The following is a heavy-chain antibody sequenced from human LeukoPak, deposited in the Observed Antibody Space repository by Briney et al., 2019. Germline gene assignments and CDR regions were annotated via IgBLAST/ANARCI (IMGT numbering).Heavy chain of an antibody. D-gene: IGHD2-2*01. CDR3: ARGLRRYCSRTSCPYYFDY. Sequence: SETLSLTCAVYGGSFSGYYWSWIRQPPGKGLEWIGENNHSGSTNYNPSLKSRVTIPVDTSKNQFSLKLSSVTAADTAVYYCARGLRRYCSRTSCPYYFDYWGQGTLVTVSS. J-gene: IGHJ4*02. CDR1: GGSFSGYY. CDR2: NNHSGST. V-gene: IGHV4-34*01.